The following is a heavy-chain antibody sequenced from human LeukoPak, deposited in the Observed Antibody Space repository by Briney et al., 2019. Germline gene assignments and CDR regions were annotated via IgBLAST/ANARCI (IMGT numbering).Heavy chain of an antibody. CDR2: IYSGGST. V-gene: IGHV3-66*01. CDR1: GFTVSSNY. Sequence: PGGSLRLSCAASGFTVSSNYMSWVRQAPGKGLEWVSVIYSGGSTYYADSVKGRFTISRDNAKNSLYLQMNSLRAEDTAVYYCARGGVGATFDYWGQGTLVTVSS. CDR3: ARGGVGATFDY. J-gene: IGHJ4*02. D-gene: IGHD1-26*01.